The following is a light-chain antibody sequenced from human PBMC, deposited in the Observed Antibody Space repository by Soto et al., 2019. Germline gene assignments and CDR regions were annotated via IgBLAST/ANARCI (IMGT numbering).Light chain of an antibody. CDR3: QQYNNWPGT. Sequence: EIVLTQPPGTLSVSPGERATLSCRASQSVSSKLAWYQQKPGQAPRLLFYGASTGATGIPARFSGSGSETEFTLSISSLQSEDFAVYYCQQYNNWPGTFGQGTKVEIK. CDR1: QSVSSK. CDR2: GAS. J-gene: IGKJ1*01. V-gene: IGKV3-15*01.